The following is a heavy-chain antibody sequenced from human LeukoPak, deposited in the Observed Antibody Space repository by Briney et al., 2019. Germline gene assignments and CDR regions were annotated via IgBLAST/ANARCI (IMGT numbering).Heavy chain of an antibody. V-gene: IGHV3-48*01. CDR2: ISSSSSTI. Sequence: PGGSLRLSCAASGFTFSSYSMNWVRQAPGKGLEWVSYISSSSSTIYYADSVKGRFTISRDNAKNSLYLQMNSLRAEDTAVYYCARDRPRPYYYDSNGILYYLDNWGQGTLVTVSS. D-gene: IGHD3-22*01. CDR1: GFTFSSYS. J-gene: IGHJ4*02. CDR3: ARDRPRPYYYDSNGILYYLDN.